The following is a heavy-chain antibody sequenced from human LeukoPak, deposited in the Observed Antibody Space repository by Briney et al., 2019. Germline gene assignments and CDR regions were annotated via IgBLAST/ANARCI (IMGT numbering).Heavy chain of an antibody. CDR2: IYYSGST. D-gene: IGHD1-26*01. V-gene: IGHV4-59*01. CDR1: GGSISSYY. J-gene: IGHJ3*02. Sequence: SETLSLTCTISGGSISSYYWNWIRQPPGKGLEWIGYIYYSGSTNYNPSLKSRVTISVDTSKNQFSLKLITVTAADTAVYFCARAHGIVDPFSPFDIWGLGTMVTVSS. CDR3: ARAHGIVDPFSPFDI.